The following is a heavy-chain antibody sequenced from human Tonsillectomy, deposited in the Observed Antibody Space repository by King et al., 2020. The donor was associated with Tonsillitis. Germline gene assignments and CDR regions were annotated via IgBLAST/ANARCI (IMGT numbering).Heavy chain of an antibody. CDR3: AREDGTVTTNFGY. CDR2: ISSSSSYI. D-gene: IGHD4-17*01. CDR1: GFTFSSYS. V-gene: IGHV3-21*01. Sequence: VQLVESGGGLVKPGGSLRLSCAASGFTFSSYSMNWVRQAPGKGLEWVSSISSSSSYIYYADSLKGRFTISRDNAKNSLYLQMNSLRVEDTAVYYCAREDGTVTTNFGYWGQGTLVTVSS. J-gene: IGHJ4*02.